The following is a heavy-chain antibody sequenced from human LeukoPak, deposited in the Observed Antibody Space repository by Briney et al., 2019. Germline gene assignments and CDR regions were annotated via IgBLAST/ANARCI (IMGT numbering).Heavy chain of an antibody. CDR3: AKDGATWRDPGAY. D-gene: IGHD7-27*01. CDR1: GFAFSSYG. V-gene: IGHV3-30*18. CDR2: ISYDGSNN. Sequence: PGVSLRLSCAASGFAFSSYGMHWARQAPGKGLEWVALISYDGSNNHYADSVKGRFIISRDDSKNTLYLQMNSLRAEDTAVYYCAKDGATWRDPGAYWGQGTLVTVSS. J-gene: IGHJ4*02.